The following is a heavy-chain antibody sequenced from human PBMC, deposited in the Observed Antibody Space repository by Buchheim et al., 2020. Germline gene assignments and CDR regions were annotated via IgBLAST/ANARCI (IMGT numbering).Heavy chain of an antibody. V-gene: IGHV4-34*01. J-gene: IGHJ3*02. Sequence: QVQLQQWGAGLLKPSETLSLTCAVYGGSFSGYYWSWIRQPPGKGLEWIGEINHSGSTNYNPSLKSRVTISVDTSKNQFSLKLSSVTAADTAVYYCARRWWSGYYTGAFDIWGQGT. CDR3: ARRWWSGYYTGAFDI. CDR1: GGSFSGYY. CDR2: INHSGST. D-gene: IGHD3-3*01.